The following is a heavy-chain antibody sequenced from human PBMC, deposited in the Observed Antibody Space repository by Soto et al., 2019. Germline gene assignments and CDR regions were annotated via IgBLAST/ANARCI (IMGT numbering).Heavy chain of an antibody. J-gene: IGHJ4*02. D-gene: IGHD4-17*01. CDR3: ARDFFGDYSFGY. Sequence: GGSLRLSCAASGFTFSTYSMNWVRQAPGKGLEWISHITSSSTIYYADSVKGRFTISRDNAKNSLYLQMNSLRAEDTAVYYCARDFFGDYSFGYWGQGTLVTVSS. V-gene: IGHV3-48*01. CDR1: GFTFSTYS. CDR2: ITSSSTI.